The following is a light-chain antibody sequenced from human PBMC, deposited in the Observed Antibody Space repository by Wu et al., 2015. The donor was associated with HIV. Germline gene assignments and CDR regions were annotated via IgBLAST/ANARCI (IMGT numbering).Light chain of an antibody. V-gene: IGKV1-9*01. J-gene: IGKJ1*01. CDR1: QGIDFY. Sequence: DIQLTQSPSFLSASVGDRVTITCRVSQGIDFYLAWYQQKSGEAPQLLVYAASTLQSGVPSRFSGSGSGTEFTLTISSLQPEDFATYYCQQHKTYPRTFGQGPGWTSN. CDR2: AAS. CDR3: QQHKTYPRT.